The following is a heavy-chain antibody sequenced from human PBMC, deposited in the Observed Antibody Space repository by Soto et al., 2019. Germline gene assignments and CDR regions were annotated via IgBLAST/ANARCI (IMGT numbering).Heavy chain of an antibody. CDR2: INPATGAA. CDR3: AGGGGVGVAGSAAFDM. D-gene: IGHD3-3*01. J-gene: IGHJ3*02. Sequence: QLHLVQSGAVVKKPGASVTVSCSASGYPVTAYYMHWVRQAPGRGLEWMGGINPATGAAKYTQTFPGRGTQTRDTSTGTVFMELGGLTFEDPGLFFWAGGGGVGVAGSAAFDMWGQGTLVTVSS. V-gene: IGHV1-2*02. CDR1: GYPVTAYY.